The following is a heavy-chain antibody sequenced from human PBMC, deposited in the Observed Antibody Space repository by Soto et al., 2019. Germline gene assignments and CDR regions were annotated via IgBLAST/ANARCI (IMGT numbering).Heavy chain of an antibody. CDR2: INHSGST. Sequence: PSETLALTCAVYGGSFSGYYWSWICQPPGKGLEWIGEINHSGSTNYNPSLKSRVTISVDTSKNQFSLKLSSVTAADTAVYYCARVPIAAAGTYYYYYMDVWGKGTTVTVSS. CDR3: ARVPIAAAGTYYYYYMDV. CDR1: GGSFSGYY. J-gene: IGHJ6*03. V-gene: IGHV4-34*01. D-gene: IGHD6-13*01.